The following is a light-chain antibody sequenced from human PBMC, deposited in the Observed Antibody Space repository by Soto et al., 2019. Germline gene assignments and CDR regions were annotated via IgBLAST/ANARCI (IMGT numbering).Light chain of an antibody. V-gene: IGLV2-23*01. CDR2: EGS. CDR3: CSYAGSLHLV. J-gene: IGLJ2*01. Sequence: QSALTQPASVSGSPGQSITISCTGTSSDVGSYNLVSWYQQHPGKAPKLMIYEGSKRPSGVSNRFSGSKSGNTASLTISGLQAEDEADYYCCSYAGSLHLVFGGGTKLTVL. CDR1: SSDVGSYNL.